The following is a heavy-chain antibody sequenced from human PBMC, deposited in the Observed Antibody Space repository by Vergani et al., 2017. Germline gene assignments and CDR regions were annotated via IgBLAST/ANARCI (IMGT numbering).Heavy chain of an antibody. CDR2: INPNSGGT. D-gene: IGHD3-3*01. CDR1: GFTFSSYY. J-gene: IGHJ4*02. Sequence: VQLVESGGGLVQPGGSLRLSCAASGFTFSSYYMHWVRQAPGQGLEWMGWINPNSGGTNYAQKFQGRVTMTRDTSISTAYMELSRLRSDDTAVYYCARDWLTYYDFWSGYYYGGGFDYWGQGTLVTVSS. V-gene: IGHV1-2*02. CDR3: ARDWLTYYDFWSGYYYGGGFDY.